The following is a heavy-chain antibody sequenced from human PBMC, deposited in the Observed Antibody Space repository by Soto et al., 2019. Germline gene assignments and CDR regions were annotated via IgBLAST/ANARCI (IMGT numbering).Heavy chain of an antibody. V-gene: IGHV4-59*01. CDR1: GGSMSGYH. CDR3: ASCLNGAGSCLRFLR. Sequence: SETLSLTCTVSGGSMSGYHWTWIRQSPGKELEFIGSVFDSGSTKSNPSLRSRVAVSMDASKNQFSLTLSSVTATDTAVYYCASCLNGAGSCLRFLRWGQGTLVTVSS. J-gene: IGHJ1*01. CDR2: VFDSGST. D-gene: IGHD2-15*01.